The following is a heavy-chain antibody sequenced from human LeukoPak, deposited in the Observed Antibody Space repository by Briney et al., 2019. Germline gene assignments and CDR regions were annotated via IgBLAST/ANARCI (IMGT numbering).Heavy chain of an antibody. J-gene: IGHJ5*02. Sequence: PGGSLRLSCAASGFTFSSYAMSWVRQAPGKGLEWVSSISGSGGSTYYADSVKGRFTISRDNSKNTLYLQMNSLRAEDAAVYYCAKDRRDIAVAGFSLGSWGQGSLVTVSS. CDR1: GFTFSSYA. V-gene: IGHV3-23*01. D-gene: IGHD6-19*01. CDR2: ISGSGGST. CDR3: AKDRRDIAVAGFSLGS.